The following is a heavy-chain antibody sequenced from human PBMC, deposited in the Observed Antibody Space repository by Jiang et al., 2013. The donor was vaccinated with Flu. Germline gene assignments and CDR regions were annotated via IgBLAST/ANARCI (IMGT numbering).Heavy chain of an antibody. D-gene: IGHD1-14*01. CDR1: EFTFSSYN. V-gene: IGHV3-33*01. Sequence: VQLLESGGGVVQPGRSLRLSCATSEFTFSSYNIHWVRQAPGKGLEWVAVIWYDGSNKYYGDSVKGRFTVSRDNSKNTLYLQMNSLRAEDTAVYYCARAFKEDGILYNWFDPWGQGTLVTVSS. CDR3: ARAFKEDGILYNWFDP. CDR2: IWYDGSNK. J-gene: IGHJ5*02.